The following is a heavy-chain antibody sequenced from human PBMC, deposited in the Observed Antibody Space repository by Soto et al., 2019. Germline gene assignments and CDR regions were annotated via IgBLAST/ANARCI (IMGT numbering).Heavy chain of an antibody. Sequence: LRLSCAVSGFTVSNNYMTWVRQAPGKGLEWVSLIYTGGATSYTDSVQGRFTISRDISRNTLYLQMNSLRAEDTAVYYCARGKYYFDFWGQGXLVTVSS. J-gene: IGHJ4*02. CDR1: GFTVSNNY. V-gene: IGHV3-53*01. CDR3: ARGKYYFDF. D-gene: IGHD6-6*01. CDR2: IYTGGAT.